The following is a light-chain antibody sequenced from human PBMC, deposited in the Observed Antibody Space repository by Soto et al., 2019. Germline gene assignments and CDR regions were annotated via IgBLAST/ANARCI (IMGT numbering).Light chain of an antibody. Sequence: QSVLTQSPSVSAAPGQKVTISCSGGSSNIGKNYVSWYQHLPGTAPKLLIYEDHKRPSGIPDRFSGSKSATSATLDITGLQPGDEGDYYCGTWDSSLNAGVFGGGTKLTVL. J-gene: IGLJ3*02. V-gene: IGLV1-51*02. CDR1: SSNIGKNY. CDR2: EDH. CDR3: GTWDSSLNAGV.